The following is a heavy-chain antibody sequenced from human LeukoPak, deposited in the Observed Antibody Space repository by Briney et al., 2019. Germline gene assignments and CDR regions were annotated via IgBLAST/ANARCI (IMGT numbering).Heavy chain of an antibody. V-gene: IGHV3-23*01. CDR2: ISASGGTT. CDR1: GFTFKSYA. Sequence: AGGSLRLSCTASGFTFKSYAMSWVRQAPGRGLEWIASISASGGTTYYGDSVRGRFTSSRDNSKNTLYLQMSSLRADDTAVYYCAQRGDTFDFWVQGTMVIVSS. CDR3: AQRGDTFDF. J-gene: IGHJ3*01.